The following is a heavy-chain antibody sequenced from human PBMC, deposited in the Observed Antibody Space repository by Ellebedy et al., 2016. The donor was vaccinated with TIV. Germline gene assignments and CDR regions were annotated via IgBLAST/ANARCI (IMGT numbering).Heavy chain of an antibody. Sequence: SETLSLTCTVSGGSISGHFWSWIRQSPGKGLEWIGFIHYSGTTTYNPSLNSRVTMSVDTSKNQFSLKLSSVTAADTAVYYCAREGGSAMVRGPYGMDVWGQGTTVTVSS. CDR2: IHYSGTT. CDR1: GGSISGHF. J-gene: IGHJ6*02. V-gene: IGHV4-59*11. D-gene: IGHD3-10*01. CDR3: AREGGSAMVRGPYGMDV.